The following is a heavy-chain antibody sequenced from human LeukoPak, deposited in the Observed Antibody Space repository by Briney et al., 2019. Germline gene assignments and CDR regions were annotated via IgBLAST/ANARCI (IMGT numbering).Heavy chain of an antibody. Sequence: QPGGSLRLSCAASGFTFSSYEMNWFRQAPGKGLEWVGFIRSKSYGGTTDYAASVKGRFTISRDDSKSIAYLQMNSLKTEDTAMYYCTRDSSGFTKFDPWGQGTLVTVSS. V-gene: IGHV3-49*03. D-gene: IGHD3-22*01. J-gene: IGHJ5*02. CDR1: GFTFSSYE. CDR3: TRDSSGFTKFDP. CDR2: IRSKSYGGTT.